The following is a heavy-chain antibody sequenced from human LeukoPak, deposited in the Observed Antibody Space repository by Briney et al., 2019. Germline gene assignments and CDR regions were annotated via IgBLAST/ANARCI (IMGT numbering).Heavy chain of an antibody. V-gene: IGHV3-23*01. J-gene: IGHJ4*02. Sequence: GGSLRLSCAASGFTFSSHWMSWVRQAPGKGLEWVSAISGSGSSTYYADSVKGRFTISRDNSKNTVYLQMNSLRAEDTALYYCAKEVGYDSSGYDDFWGQGTLVTVSS. CDR1: GFTFSSHW. CDR3: AKEVGYDSSGYDDF. CDR2: ISGSGSST. D-gene: IGHD3-22*01.